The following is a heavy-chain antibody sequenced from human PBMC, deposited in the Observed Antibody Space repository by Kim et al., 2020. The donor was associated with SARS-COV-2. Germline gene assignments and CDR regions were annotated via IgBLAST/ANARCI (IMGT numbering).Heavy chain of an antibody. J-gene: IGHJ6*02. CDR1: GGTFSSYA. Sequence: SVKVSCKASGGTFSSYAISWVRQAPGQGLEWMGGIIPIFGTANYAQKFQGRVTITADESTSTAYMELSSLRSEDTAVYYCARDRLWFGESHYYYYYGMDVWGQGTTVTVSS. CDR3: ARDRLWFGESHYYYYYGMDV. D-gene: IGHD3-10*01. V-gene: IGHV1-69*13. CDR2: IIPIFGTA.